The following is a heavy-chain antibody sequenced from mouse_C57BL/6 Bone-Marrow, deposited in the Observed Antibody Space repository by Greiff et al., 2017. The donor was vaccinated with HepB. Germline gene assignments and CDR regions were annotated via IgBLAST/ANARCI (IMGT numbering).Heavy chain of an antibody. J-gene: IGHJ3*01. V-gene: IGHV1-26*01. CDR1: GYTFTDYY. Sequence: EVQLQQSGPELVKPGASVKISCKASGYTFTDYYMNWVKQRHGKSLEWIGDINPNNGGTRYNQKFKGKATLTVDKSSRTAYMELRSLTSEDSAVYYCARTRLLRAWFAYWGQGTLVTVSA. D-gene: IGHD2-3*01. CDR3: ARTRLLRAWFAY. CDR2: INPNNGGT.